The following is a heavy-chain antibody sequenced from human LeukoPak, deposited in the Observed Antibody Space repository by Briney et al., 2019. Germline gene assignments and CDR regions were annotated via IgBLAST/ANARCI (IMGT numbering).Heavy chain of an antibody. CDR1: GGSISGSSYY. CDR2: IYYSGST. V-gene: IGHV4-39*01. J-gene: IGHJ4*02. CDR3: ARLAVAGNYYFDY. Sequence: SETLSLTCTVSGGSISGSSYYWGWIRQPPGKGLEWIGSIYYSGSTYYNPSLKSRVTISVDTSKNQFSLKLSSVTAADTAVYYCARLAVAGNYYFDYWGQGTLVTVSS. D-gene: IGHD6-19*01.